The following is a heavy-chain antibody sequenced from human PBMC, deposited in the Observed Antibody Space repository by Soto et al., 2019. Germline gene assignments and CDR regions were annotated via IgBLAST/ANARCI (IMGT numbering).Heavy chain of an antibody. D-gene: IGHD1-1*01. CDR3: ARDPQQRLADSYYYGMDV. CDR2: ISGLSSYI. V-gene: IGHV3-21*02. J-gene: IGHJ6*02. Sequence: EVQLVESGGGLVKPGGSLRLSCAASGFSFSRYGMNWVRQAPGKGLELVSSISGLSSYIYYADSVKGRFTVSRDNAKNSLYVQMNNLRAEDTAVYYCARDPQQRLADSYYYGMDVWGQGTTVIVSS. CDR1: GFSFSRYG.